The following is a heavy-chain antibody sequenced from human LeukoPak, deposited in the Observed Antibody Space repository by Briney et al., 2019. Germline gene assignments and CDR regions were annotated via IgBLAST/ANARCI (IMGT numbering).Heavy chain of an antibody. J-gene: IGHJ4*02. CDR3: AKARDGYWTARGHFDY. CDR1: GFTFSSYW. D-gene: IGHD5-24*01. V-gene: IGHV3-74*01. CDR2: INSDGSST. Sequence: RGSLRLSCAASGFTFSSYWMHWVRQAPGKGLVWVSRINSDGSSTSYADSVKGRFTISRDNAKNTLYLQMNSLRAEDTAVYYCAKARDGYWTARGHFDYWGQGTLVTVSS.